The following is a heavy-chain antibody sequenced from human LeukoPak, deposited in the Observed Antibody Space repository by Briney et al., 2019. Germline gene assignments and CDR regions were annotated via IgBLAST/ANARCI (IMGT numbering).Heavy chain of an antibody. CDR2: IKQDGSER. D-gene: IGHD2-21*01. J-gene: IGHJ4*02. CDR3: ARAYY. Sequence: PGGSLRLSCAASGVTFRNSWMSWVRQAPGKGLEWVANIKQDGSERDYVDSVKGRFTISRDNAENSLYLQMNSLRAEDTAVYYCARAYYWGQGTLVSVSS. V-gene: IGHV3-7*01. CDR1: GVTFRNSW.